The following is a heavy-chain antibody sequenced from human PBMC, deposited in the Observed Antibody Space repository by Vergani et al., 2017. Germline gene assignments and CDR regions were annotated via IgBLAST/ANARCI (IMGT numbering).Heavy chain of an antibody. CDR3: AKPVGPRAIADGYHV. CDR2: ISSSGSP. V-gene: IGHV4-39*02. Sequence: QLQLQESGPGLVKPSETLSLSCRVSGDSISRSHYYWGFIRQPPGKGLEWIGSISSSGSPYYNPTLKSRLAFSVDTSKKLFSLGLKSVTATDTVMYYCAKPVGPRAIADGYHVWVQGTMVTVS. J-gene: IGHJ3*01. CDR1: GDSISRSHYY. D-gene: IGHD3-10*01.